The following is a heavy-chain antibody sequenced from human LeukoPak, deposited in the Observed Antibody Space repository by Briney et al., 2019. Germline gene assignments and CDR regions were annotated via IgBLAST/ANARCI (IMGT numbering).Heavy chain of an antibody. D-gene: IGHD6-13*01. CDR1: GFTFSSYD. J-gene: IGHJ4*02. CDR2: IRPSGDNT. V-gene: IGHV3-23*01. Sequence: PGGSLRLSCAASGFTFSSYDMTWVRQAPGRGLEWVSSIRPSGDNTYYADSVKGRFTISRGNSKNTLYLQMNSLRVEDTAVYYCAPPLGIAAEVLDYWGQGTLVTVSS. CDR3: APPLGIAAEVLDY.